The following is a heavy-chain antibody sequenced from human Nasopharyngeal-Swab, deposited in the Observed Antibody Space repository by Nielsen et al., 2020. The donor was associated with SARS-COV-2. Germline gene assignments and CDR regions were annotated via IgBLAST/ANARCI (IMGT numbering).Heavy chain of an antibody. CDR3: ARDRRGGSYSSFDY. V-gene: IGHV3-74*01. J-gene: IGHJ4*02. D-gene: IGHD1-26*01. CDR2: ISSDGSST. Sequence: GGSLRLSCAASGFTFSSYWMHWVRQAPGKGLVWVSRISSDGSSTSYADSVKGRFTISRDNAKNTLYLQMNSLRAEDTVVYYCARDRRGGSYSSFDYWGQGTLVTVSS. CDR1: GFTFSSYW.